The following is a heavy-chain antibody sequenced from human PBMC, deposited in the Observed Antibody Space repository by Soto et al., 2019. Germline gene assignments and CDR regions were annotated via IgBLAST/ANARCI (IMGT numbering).Heavy chain of an antibody. CDR2: IDYNGVT. CDR1: GASISSRDYY. Sequence: SETLSLTCTVSGASISSRDYYWGWIRQTPGKGLEWIGNIDYNGVTYYNPSLKSRVTVSEDTSKNQFSLKLSSVTAADTAVYYCARMTTVTLFDYWGQGTLVTVSS. J-gene: IGHJ4*02. V-gene: IGHV4-39*07. CDR3: ARMTTVTLFDY. D-gene: IGHD4-17*01.